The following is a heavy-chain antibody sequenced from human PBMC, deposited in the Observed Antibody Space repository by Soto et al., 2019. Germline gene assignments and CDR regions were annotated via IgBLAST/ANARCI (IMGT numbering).Heavy chain of an antibody. J-gene: IGHJ4*02. Sequence: SETLSLTCIVSGGSISSYYWSWIRQPPGKGLEWIGYIYYSGSTNYNPSLKSRVTISVDTSKNQFSLKLSSVTAADTAVYYCARTLGSGSYYTTFDYWGQGTLVTVSS. CDR3: ARTLGSGSYYTTFDY. CDR1: GGSISSYY. V-gene: IGHV4-59*01. CDR2: IYYSGST. D-gene: IGHD3-10*01.